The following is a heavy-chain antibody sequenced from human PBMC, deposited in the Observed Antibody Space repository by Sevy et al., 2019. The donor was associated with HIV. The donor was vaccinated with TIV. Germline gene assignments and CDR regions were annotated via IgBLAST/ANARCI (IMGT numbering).Heavy chain of an antibody. CDR1: GGSVSSGSYY. Sequence: SETLSLTCTVSGGSVSSGSYYWSWIRQPPGKGLEWIGYIYYSGSTNYNPSLKSQVTISVDTSKNQFSLKLSSVTAADTAVYYCAREDTAMVKNYYYYCYMDVWGKGTTVTVSS. V-gene: IGHV4-61*01. J-gene: IGHJ6*03. CDR2: IYYSGST. CDR3: AREDTAMVKNYYYYCYMDV. D-gene: IGHD5-18*01.